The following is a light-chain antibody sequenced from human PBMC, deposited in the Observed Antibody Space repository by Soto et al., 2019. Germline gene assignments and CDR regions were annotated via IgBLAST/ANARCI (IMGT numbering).Light chain of an antibody. CDR3: QQYNSFPT. J-gene: IGKJ1*01. Sequence: EIQVTQTTSTLSASVGDRVTITCRASQSISSWVAWYQQKPGKAPKLLIYKASSLESGVPSRFSGSGSGTEFTLTISSLQPDDFATYYCQQYNSFPTFGQRTNV. CDR1: QSISSW. V-gene: IGKV1-5*03. CDR2: KAS.